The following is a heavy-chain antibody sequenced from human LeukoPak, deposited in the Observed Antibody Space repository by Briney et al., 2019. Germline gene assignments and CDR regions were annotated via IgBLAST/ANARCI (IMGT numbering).Heavy chain of an antibody. CDR1: GGSISSYY. Sequence: SETLSLTCTVSGGSISSYYWSRIRPPPGKGLEWIGYIYYSGSTNYNPSLKSRVTISVDTSKNQFSLKLSSVTAADTAVYYCASSSGWQRGIDYWGQGTLVTVSS. CDR3: ASSSGWQRGIDY. J-gene: IGHJ4*02. D-gene: IGHD6-19*01. CDR2: IYYSGST. V-gene: IGHV4-59*01.